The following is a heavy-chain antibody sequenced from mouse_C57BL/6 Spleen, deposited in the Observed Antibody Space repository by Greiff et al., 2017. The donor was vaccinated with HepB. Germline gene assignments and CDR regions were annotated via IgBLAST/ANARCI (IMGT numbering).Heavy chain of an antibody. CDR2: IYPSDSET. Sequence: QVQLKESGAELVRPGSSVKLSCKASGYTFTSYWMDWVKQRPGQGLEWIGNIYPSDSETHYNQKFKDKATLTVDKSSSTAYMQLSSLTSEDSAVYYCARVGRYYFDYWGQGTTLTVSS. J-gene: IGHJ2*01. CDR1: GYTFTSYW. CDR3: ARVGRYYFDY. V-gene: IGHV1-61*01.